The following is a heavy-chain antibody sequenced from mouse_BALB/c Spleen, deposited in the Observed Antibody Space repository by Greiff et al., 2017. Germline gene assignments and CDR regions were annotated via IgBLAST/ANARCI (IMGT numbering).Heavy chain of an antibody. CDR2: ISNLAYSI. J-gene: IGHJ3*01. CDR3: AKSYDGYYGFAY. V-gene: IGHV5-15*02. CDR1: GFTFSDYG. D-gene: IGHD2-3*01. Sequence: DVKLVESGGGLVQPGGSRKLSCAASGFTFSDYGMAWVRQAPGKGPEWVAFISNLAYSIYYADTVTGRFTISRENAKNTLYLEMSSLRSEDTAMYYCAKSYDGYYGFAYWGQGTLVTVSA.